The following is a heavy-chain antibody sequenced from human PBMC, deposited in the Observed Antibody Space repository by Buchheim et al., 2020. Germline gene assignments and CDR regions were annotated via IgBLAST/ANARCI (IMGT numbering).Heavy chain of an antibody. CDR1: GFTFSNYG. V-gene: IGHV3-30*02. CDR3: AKGISRELLKAYYFDY. Sequence: QVQLVESGGGVVQPGWSLRLSCAASGFTFSNYGMHWVRQAPGKGLEWVAFLRHVGSNKYNADTVEGRFTISRDNSKNKLFLPMNSLRAEDTAVYYCAKGISRELLKAYYFDYWGQRTL. J-gene: IGHJ4*02. CDR2: LRHVGSNK. D-gene: IGHD1-26*01.